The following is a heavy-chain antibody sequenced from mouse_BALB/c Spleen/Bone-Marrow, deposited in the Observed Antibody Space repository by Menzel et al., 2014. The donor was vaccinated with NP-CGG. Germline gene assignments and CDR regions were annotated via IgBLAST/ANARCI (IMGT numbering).Heavy chain of an antibody. CDR2: IDPENGNT. Sequence: VQLQQSGAELVRPGTLVKLSCKASGFNFTDYYMPWVKQRPEQGLEWIGWIDPENGNTIYDPKFQGKASITADTSSNTACLQLSSLTSEDTAVYYCADDGPDAMDYWGQRTSVTVTS. CDR1: GFNFTDYY. D-gene: IGHD2-3*01. J-gene: IGHJ4*01. V-gene: IGHV14-1*02. CDR3: ADDGPDAMDY.